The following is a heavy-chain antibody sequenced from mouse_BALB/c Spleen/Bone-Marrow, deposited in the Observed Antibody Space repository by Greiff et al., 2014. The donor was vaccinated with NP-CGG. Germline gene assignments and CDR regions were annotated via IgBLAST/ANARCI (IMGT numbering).Heavy chain of an antibody. D-gene: IGHD2-14*01. J-gene: IGHJ2*01. V-gene: IGHV14-3*02. CDR2: IDPANGNT. CDR1: GFNIKDTY. CDR3: VNYGYGYYFDY. Sequence: EVQLQQSGAELVKPGASVKLSCTASGFNIKDTYMHWVKQRPEQGLDWIGRIDPANGNTKYDPRFQGKATITADTSSNTAYLQLSSLTSEDTAVYYCVNYGYGYYFDYWGQGTTLTVSS.